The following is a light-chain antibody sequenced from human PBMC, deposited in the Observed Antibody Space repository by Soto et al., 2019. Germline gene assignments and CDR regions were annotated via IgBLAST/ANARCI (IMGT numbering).Light chain of an antibody. CDR2: AAS. CDR1: QSISSY. CDR3: QKSNSTPGT. Sequence: DIQMTQSPSSLSASVGDRVTITCRASQSISSYLNWYQQKPGKAPKLLIYAASSLQSGVPSRFSGSGSGTNFTLTISILQPEDFATYYCQKSNSTPGTSGKGTRVDIK. V-gene: IGKV1-39*01. J-gene: IGKJ1*01.